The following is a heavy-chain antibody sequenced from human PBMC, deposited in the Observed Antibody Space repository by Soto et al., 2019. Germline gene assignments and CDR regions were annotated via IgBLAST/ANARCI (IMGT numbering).Heavy chain of an antibody. D-gene: IGHD2-15*01. J-gene: IGHJ3*02. Sequence: GGSLRLSCAASGFIFRTYSMNWVRQAPGKGLVWVSRINSDGSSTSYADSVKGRFTISRDNAKNTLYLQMNSLRAEDTAVYYCARGRAAGYCSGGSCYSGAFDIWGQGTMVTVSS. CDR3: ARGRAAGYCSGGSCYSGAFDI. CDR1: GFIFRTYS. V-gene: IGHV3-74*01. CDR2: INSDGSST.